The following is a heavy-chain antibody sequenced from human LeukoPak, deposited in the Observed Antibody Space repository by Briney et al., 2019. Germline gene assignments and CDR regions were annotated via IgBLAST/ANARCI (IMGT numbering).Heavy chain of an antibody. CDR3: ARVRMAAAGGGHYGMDV. CDR1: GYTFTGYY. CDR2: INPNSGGT. J-gene: IGHJ6*02. Sequence: ASVTVSCTASGYTFTGYYMHWVRQAPGQGLEWKGWINPNSGGTTYAQKFQSRVTMTRDTSISTAYMELSRLRSDDTAVYYCARVRMAAAGGGHYGMDVWGQGTTVTVSS. V-gene: IGHV1-2*02. D-gene: IGHD6-13*01.